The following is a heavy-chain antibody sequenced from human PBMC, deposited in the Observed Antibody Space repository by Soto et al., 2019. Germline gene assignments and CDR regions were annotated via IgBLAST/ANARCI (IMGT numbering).Heavy chain of an antibody. D-gene: IGHD6-13*01. CDR2: IIPIFGTA. CDR1: VGTFSSYA. CDR3: ASLSKQTPAAGAGPWFDT. J-gene: IGHJ5*02. Sequence: SVKVSCKASVGTFSSYAISWVRQAPGQGLEWMGGIIPIFGTANYAQKFQGRVTITADESTSTAYMELSSLRSEDTAVYYCASLSKQTPAAGAGPWFDTWGQGTLVTVSS. V-gene: IGHV1-69*13.